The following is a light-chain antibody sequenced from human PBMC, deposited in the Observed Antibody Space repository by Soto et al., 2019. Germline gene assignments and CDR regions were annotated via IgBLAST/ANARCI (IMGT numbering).Light chain of an antibody. V-gene: IGLV2-8*01. CDR3: SSYAGSNIHYV. J-gene: IGLJ1*01. CDR2: EVS. Sequence: QAVLSHSPSASWSPGHSVTIACTGTSSDVGGYNYVSWYQQHPGKAPKLMIYEVSKRPSGVPDRFSGSKSGNTASLTVSGLQAEDEADYYCSSYAGSNIHYVFGTGTKVTVL. CDR1: SSDVGGYNY.